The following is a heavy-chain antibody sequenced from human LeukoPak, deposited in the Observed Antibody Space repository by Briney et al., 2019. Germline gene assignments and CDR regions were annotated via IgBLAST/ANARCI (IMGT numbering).Heavy chain of an antibody. CDR3: ARDVVGYCSGGSCYHFDY. V-gene: IGHV6-1*01. Sequence: SQTLSLTCAISGDSVSSNSAAWNWIRQPPSRGLEWLGRTYYRSEWYNDYAVSVKSRITINPDTSKNQFSLQLSSVTPEDTAVYYCARDVVGYCSGGSCYHFDYWGQETLVTVSS. CDR1: GDSVSSNSAA. J-gene: IGHJ4*02. CDR2: TYYRSEWYN. D-gene: IGHD2-15*01.